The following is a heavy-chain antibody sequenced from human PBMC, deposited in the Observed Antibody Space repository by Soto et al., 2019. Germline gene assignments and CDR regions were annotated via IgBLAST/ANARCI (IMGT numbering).Heavy chain of an antibody. Sequence: QITLKESGPTLVRPTQTLTLTCTFSGFSLSTTGVGVGWIRQPPGKALEWLAIIYWDDGMRYIPSLKRRLTITKDPSKNEVILTKTNMDPVDTARYYCAQRLLHYGLGREWGNWFGPWGQGTLVTVSS. CDR1: GFSLSTTGVG. CDR3: AQRLLHYGLGREWGNWFGP. V-gene: IGHV2-5*02. J-gene: IGHJ5*02. D-gene: IGHD3-10*01. CDR2: IYWDDGM.